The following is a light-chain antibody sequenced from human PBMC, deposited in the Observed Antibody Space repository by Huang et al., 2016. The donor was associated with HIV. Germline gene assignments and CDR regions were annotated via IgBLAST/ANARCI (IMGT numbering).Light chain of an antibody. CDR2: WAS. Sequence: DIVMAQSPVSLAVSLGERATLTCRSSQSVFSTSTNKDYLAWFQQKPGQPPKLLLFWASTREVGVPDRFSGSGSGTHFTLTIANLEADDAAICYCQQYYASPQTFGQGTRV. V-gene: IGKV4-1*01. CDR3: QQYYASPQT. CDR1: QSVFSTSTNKDY. J-gene: IGKJ1*01.